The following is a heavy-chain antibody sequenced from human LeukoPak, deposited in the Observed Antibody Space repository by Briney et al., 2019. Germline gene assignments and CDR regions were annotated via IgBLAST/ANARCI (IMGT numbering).Heavy chain of an antibody. CDR1: GGSISSGGYY. D-gene: IGHD4-17*01. J-gene: IGHJ4*02. CDR2: IYYSGST. CDR3: ATLYGDYVVEGTFDY. Sequence: SETLSLTCTVSGGSISSGGYYWSWIRQHPGKGLEWIGYIYYSGSTYYNPSLKSRVTISVDTSKNQFSLKLSSVTAADTAVYYCATLYGDYVVEGTFDYWGQGTLVTVSS. V-gene: IGHV4-31*03.